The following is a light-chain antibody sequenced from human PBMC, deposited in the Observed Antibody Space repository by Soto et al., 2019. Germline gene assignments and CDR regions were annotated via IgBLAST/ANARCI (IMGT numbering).Light chain of an antibody. CDR1: QSISSW. CDR3: QHYNSYLYT. Sequence: DIQMTQSPSTLSASVGDRVTITCRASQSISSWLAWYQQKPGKAPKLLIYKASSLESGVPSRFIGSGSGTEFPLTISSLQPDDFATYYCQHYNSYLYTFGQGTKLEIK. J-gene: IGKJ2*01. V-gene: IGKV1-5*03. CDR2: KAS.